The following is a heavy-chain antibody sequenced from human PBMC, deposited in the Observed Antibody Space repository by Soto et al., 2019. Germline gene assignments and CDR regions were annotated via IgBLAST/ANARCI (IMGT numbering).Heavy chain of an antibody. J-gene: IGHJ6*02. Sequence: VQLVESGGGLVKPGGSLRLSCAASGFTFSSYSMNWVRQAPGKGLEWVSSISSSSDYIYYADSGKGRFTISRDNAKNSLDRQMNSLRGEETAVYYWARASHYDFWSGYYRLGGMDVWGQGTTVTVSS. CDR3: ARASHYDFWSGYYRLGGMDV. CDR1: GFTFSSYS. V-gene: IGHV3-21*01. D-gene: IGHD3-3*01. CDR2: ISSSSDYI.